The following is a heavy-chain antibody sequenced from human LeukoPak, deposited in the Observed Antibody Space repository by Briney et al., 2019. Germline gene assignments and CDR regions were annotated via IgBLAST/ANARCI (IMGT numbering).Heavy chain of an antibody. Sequence: SETLSLTCAVYGGSFSGYYWSWIRQPPGKGLEWIGEINHSGSTNYNPSLKSRVTISVDTSKNQFSLKLSSVTAADTAVYYCARGSKDIVVVVAAKDYYYYYYMDVWGKGTTVTVSS. D-gene: IGHD2-15*01. J-gene: IGHJ6*03. V-gene: IGHV4-34*01. CDR1: GGSFSGYY. CDR2: INHSGST. CDR3: ARGSKDIVVVVAAKDYYYYYYMDV.